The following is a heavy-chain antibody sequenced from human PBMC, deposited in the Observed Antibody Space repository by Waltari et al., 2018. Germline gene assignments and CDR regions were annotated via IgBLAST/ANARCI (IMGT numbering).Heavy chain of an antibody. J-gene: IGHJ5*02. CDR2: IYHSGST. V-gene: IGHV4-30-2*01. Sequence: QLQLQESGSGLVKPSQTLSLTCAVSGGSISSGGYSWSWIRQPPGKGLEWIGYIYHSGSTYYHPSLKSRVTISVDRYKNQFSLKLSAVTAADTAVYYCARGGAGALGYCSGGSCYPYRSWFDPWGQGTLVTVSS. CDR3: ARGGAGALGYCSGGSCYPYRSWFDP. CDR1: GGSISSGGYS. D-gene: IGHD2-15*01.